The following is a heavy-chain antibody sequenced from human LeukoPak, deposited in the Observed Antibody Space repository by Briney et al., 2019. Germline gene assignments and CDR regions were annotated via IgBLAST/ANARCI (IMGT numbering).Heavy chain of an antibody. D-gene: IGHD3-3*01. CDR3: ARVRVGVVIGVFDY. CDR1: GYTFTGYY. J-gene: IGHJ4*02. CDR2: INPNSGGT. Sequence: GASVKVSCKASGYTFTGYYMHWVRQAPGQGLEWMGWINPNSGGTNYAQKFQGRVTMTRDTSISTAYMELSRLRSDDTAVYYCARVRVGVVIGVFDYWGQGTLVTVSS. V-gene: IGHV1-2*02.